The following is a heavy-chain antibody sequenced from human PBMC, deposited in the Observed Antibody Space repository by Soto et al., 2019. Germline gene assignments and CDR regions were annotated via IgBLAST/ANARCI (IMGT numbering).Heavy chain of an antibody. CDR2: ISSSSSYI. D-gene: IGHD2-15*01. CDR1: GFTFSSYS. Sequence: EVQLVESGGGLVKPGGSLRLSCAASGFTFSSYSMNWVRQAPGKGLEWVSSISSSSSYIYYADSVKGRFTISRDNAKNSLYQQMKSLRAEDTAVYYCARTCHCSGSSCYFDYWGQGTLVTVSS. CDR3: ARTCHCSGSSCYFDY. J-gene: IGHJ4*02. V-gene: IGHV3-21*01.